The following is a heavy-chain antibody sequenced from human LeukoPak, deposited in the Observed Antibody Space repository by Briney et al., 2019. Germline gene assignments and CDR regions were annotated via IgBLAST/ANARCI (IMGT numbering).Heavy chain of an antibody. J-gene: IGHJ5*02. CDR3: ARVVVAATNWFDP. CDR2: IYHSGIP. Sequence: SETLSPTCGVSGYSISSHYWGWIRQPPGKGLEWIGTIYHSGIPYYNPSLKSRATISVDTSKNQFSLKLSFVTAGATAVYYCARVVVAATNWFDPWGQGTPVTVSS. CDR1: GYSISSHY. D-gene: IGHD2-15*01. V-gene: IGHV4-38-2*01.